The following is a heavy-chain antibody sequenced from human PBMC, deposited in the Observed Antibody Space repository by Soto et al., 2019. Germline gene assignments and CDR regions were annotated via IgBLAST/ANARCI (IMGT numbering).Heavy chain of an antibody. CDR2: IIPIFGTA. D-gene: IGHD3-10*01. Sequence: ASVKVSCKASGGTFSSYAISWVRQAPGQGLEWMGGIIPIFGTANYAQKFQGRVTITADESTSTAYMELSSLRSEDTAVYYCARDKQKGSWFDPWGQGTLVTVSS. CDR3: ARDKQKGSWFDP. CDR1: GGTFSSYA. V-gene: IGHV1-69*13. J-gene: IGHJ5*02.